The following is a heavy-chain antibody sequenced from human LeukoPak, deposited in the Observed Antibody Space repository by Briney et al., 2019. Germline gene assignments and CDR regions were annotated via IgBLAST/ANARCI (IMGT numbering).Heavy chain of an antibody. J-gene: IGHJ4*02. CDR2: IYYSGST. CDR1: GGSISSYY. V-gene: IGHV4-59*01. CDR3: ARASYYYDSSGYYTYYFDY. D-gene: IGHD3-22*01. Sequence: ASETLSLTCTVSGGSISSYYWSWIRQPPGKGLEWIGYIYYSGSTNYNPSLKSRVTISVDTSKNQFSLKLSSVTAADTAVYYCARASYYYDSSGYYTYYFDYWGQGTLVTVSS.